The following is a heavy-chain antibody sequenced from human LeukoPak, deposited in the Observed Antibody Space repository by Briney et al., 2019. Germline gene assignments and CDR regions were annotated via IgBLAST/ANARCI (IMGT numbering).Heavy chain of an antibody. CDR3: AKRRGSGSYVPFDY. V-gene: IGHV3-30*02. D-gene: IGHD1-26*01. J-gene: IGHJ4*02. CDR1: GFTFSIYG. Sequence: GGSLRLSCAASGFTFSIYGMHWVRQAPGKGLEWVAFIRYDGSNKYYADSVKGRFTISRDNSKNTLYLQMNSLRAEDTAVYYCAKRRGSGSYVPFDYWGQGTLVTVSS. CDR2: IRYDGSNK.